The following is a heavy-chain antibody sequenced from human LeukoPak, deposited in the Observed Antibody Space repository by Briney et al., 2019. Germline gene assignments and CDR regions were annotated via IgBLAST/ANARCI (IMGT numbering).Heavy chain of an antibody. D-gene: IGHD5-18*01. CDR3: ARGAAGYSYG. J-gene: IGHJ4*02. Sequence: SETLSLTCTDSGGSISSYCWSWIRQPPGKGLEWIGHIYYSGSTNYNPSLKSRLTISIDTSKNQFSLRLSSVTAADTAVYYCARGAAGYSYGWGQGTLVTDSS. CDR1: GGSISSYC. V-gene: IGHV4-59*01. CDR2: IYYSGST.